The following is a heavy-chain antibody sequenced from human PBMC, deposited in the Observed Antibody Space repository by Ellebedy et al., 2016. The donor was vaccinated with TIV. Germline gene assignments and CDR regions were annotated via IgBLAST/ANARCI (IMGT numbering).Heavy chain of an antibody. CDR2: ISDDGSNK. D-gene: IGHD6-19*01. CDR1: GFTFSSYV. J-gene: IGHJ4*01. CDR3: ARDPTESGGPYFDL. Sequence: GESLKISCAASGFTFSSYVMHWVRQAPGKGLEWVAIISDDGSNKYYAASVKGRFTISRDNSKNTLYVQMNSLRPDDQAVYFFARDPTESGGPYFDLWGHGTLVTVSS. V-gene: IGHV3-30*04.